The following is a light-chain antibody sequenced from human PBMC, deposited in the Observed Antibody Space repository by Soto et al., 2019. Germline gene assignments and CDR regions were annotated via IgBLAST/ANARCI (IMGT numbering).Light chain of an antibody. Sequence: EVVLTQSPATLSLSPGEGATLSCRASQSIGNYLAWYQQKPGQAPRLLIYGASSRATGIPDRFSGSGSGTDFTLSISRLEPEDFAVYYCQQYSSLWTFGQGTKVDIK. CDR1: QSIGNY. V-gene: IGKV3-20*01. CDR3: QQYSSLWT. J-gene: IGKJ1*01. CDR2: GAS.